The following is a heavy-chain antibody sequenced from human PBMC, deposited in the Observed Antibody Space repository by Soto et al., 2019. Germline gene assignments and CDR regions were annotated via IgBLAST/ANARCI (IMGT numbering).Heavy chain of an antibody. J-gene: IGHJ5*01. Sequence: QVQLQESGPGLVKPSQTLSLTCSVSGGSISSGGYYWSWIRQHPEKGLEWIGYIYYSGSTNYKPSLKSRLIISVDTSSNRFSPDLRSVTAADTAIYYCARHSASWQWFDYWGQGTLVTVSS. CDR1: GGSISSGGYY. CDR2: IYYSGST. V-gene: IGHV4-31*03. CDR3: ARHSASWQWFDY. D-gene: IGHD1-26*01.